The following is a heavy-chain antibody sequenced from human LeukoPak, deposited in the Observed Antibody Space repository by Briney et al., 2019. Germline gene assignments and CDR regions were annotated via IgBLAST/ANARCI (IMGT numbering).Heavy chain of an antibody. CDR2: ISYDGSNK. Sequence: PGGSLRLSCAASGFTFSSYAMHWVRQAPGKGLEWVAVISYDGSNKYYADSVKGRFTISRDNSKNTLYLQMNSLRAEDTAVYYCARDRDGYNSIAAAFDYWGQGTLVIVSS. CDR1: GFTFSSYA. CDR3: ARDRDGYNSIAAAFDY. D-gene: IGHD5-24*01. J-gene: IGHJ4*02. V-gene: IGHV3-30-3*01.